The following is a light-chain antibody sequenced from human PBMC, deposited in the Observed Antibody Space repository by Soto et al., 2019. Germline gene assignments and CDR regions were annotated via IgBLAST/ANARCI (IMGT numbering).Light chain of an antibody. CDR2: ETS. J-gene: IGKJ5*01. Sequence: IVLSKSPATLSLSPGERATLSGRASESVSSYLAWYQQKPGLPPRLLIYETSNRVIGIPARFSGSGSGTDFTLTISSLETEDFGVYYCQQRWHWPSNTFGQGTRLEIK. V-gene: IGKV3-11*01. CDR3: QQRWHWPSNT. CDR1: ESVSSY.